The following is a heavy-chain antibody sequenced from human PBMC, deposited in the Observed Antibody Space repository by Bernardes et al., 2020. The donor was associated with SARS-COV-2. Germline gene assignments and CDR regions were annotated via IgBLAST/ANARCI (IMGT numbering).Heavy chain of an antibody. D-gene: IGHD2-21*02. CDR2: MHNRGST. CDR1: GGSLSSSGYY. J-gene: IGHJ6*02. Sequence: SETLSPTCTVSGGSLSSSGYYWGWIRQPPGKGREGIGSMHNRGSTYHNPSLKSRATKPISTSKNQVFLRLNSMTAADTSVYYCVGSSCGIDCYIGGLRSWDYGMDIWGQGTTVTVSS. V-gene: IGHV4-39*01. CDR3: VGSSCGIDCYIGGLRSWDYGMDI.